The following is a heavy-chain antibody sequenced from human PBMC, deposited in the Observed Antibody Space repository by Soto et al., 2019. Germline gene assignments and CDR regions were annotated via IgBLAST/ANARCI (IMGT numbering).Heavy chain of an antibody. D-gene: IGHD2-2*01. V-gene: IGHV1-69*02. J-gene: IGHJ6*02. CDR2: IIPILGIA. Sequence: QVQLVQSGAEVKKPGSSVKVSCKASGGTFSSYTISWVRQAPGQGLEWMGRIIPILGIANYAQKFQGRVTITADKSTSTASMELSSLRSEDTAVYYCARWGCSSTSCYGIDYYYYGMDVWGQGTTVTVSS. CDR3: ARWGCSSTSCYGIDYYYYGMDV. CDR1: GGTFSSYT.